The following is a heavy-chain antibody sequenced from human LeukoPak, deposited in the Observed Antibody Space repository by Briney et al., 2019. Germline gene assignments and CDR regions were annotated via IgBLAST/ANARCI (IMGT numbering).Heavy chain of an antibody. CDR3: ARDLRPLIVALPVY. CDR1: GFTFSSYA. Sequence: GGSLRLSCAAPGFTFSSYAMHWVRQAPGKGLEWVAVISYDGSNKYYADSVKGRFTISRGNSKNTLYLQMNSLRAEDTAVYYCARDLRPLIVALPVYWGQGTLVTVSS. CDR2: ISYDGSNK. V-gene: IGHV3-30-3*01. D-gene: IGHD5-12*01. J-gene: IGHJ4*02.